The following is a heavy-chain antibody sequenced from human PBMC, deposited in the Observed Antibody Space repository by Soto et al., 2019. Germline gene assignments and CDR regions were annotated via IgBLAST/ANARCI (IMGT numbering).Heavy chain of an antibody. CDR3: ARVWPSVDCYGSGVMDV. CDR2: IYHSGST. V-gene: IGHV4-4*02. D-gene: IGHD3-10*01. Sequence: QVQLQESGPGLVKPSGTLSVTCAVSGGSISSSNWFNWVRQPPGKGLEWIGEIYHSGSTNYIPSLRSRGTISLDKSKNKFPRRVKAETAAYTSEYYCARVWPSVDCYGSGVMDVCGEEPTITVS. J-gene: IGHJ6*02. CDR1: GGSISSSNW.